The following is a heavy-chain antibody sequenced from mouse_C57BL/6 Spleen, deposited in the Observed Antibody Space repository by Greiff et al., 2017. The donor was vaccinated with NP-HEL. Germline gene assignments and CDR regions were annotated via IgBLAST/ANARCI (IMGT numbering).Heavy chain of an antibody. CDR1: GYSITSGYY. D-gene: IGHD2-2*01. CDR2: ISYDGSN. J-gene: IGHJ2*01. V-gene: IGHV3-6*01. Sequence: EVQLQQSGPGLVKPSQSLSLTCSVTGYSITSGYYWNWIRQFPGNKLEWMGYISYDGSNNYNPSLKNRISITRDTSKNQFFLKLNSMTTEDTATYYWARVRGYDGYYFDYWGQGTTLTVSS. CDR3: ARVRGYDGYYFDY.